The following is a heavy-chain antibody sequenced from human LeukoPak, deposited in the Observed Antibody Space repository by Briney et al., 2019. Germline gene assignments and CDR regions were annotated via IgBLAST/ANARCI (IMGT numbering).Heavy chain of an antibody. CDR2: INHSGST. CDR1: GGSFSGYY. CDR3: ARGIDDFWIGY. D-gene: IGHD3-3*01. Sequence: SETLSLTCAVYGGSFSGYYWSWIRQPPGKGLEWIGEINHSGSTNYNPSLKSRVTISVGTSKNQFSLKLSSVTAADTAVYYCARGIDDFWIGYWGQGTLVTVSS. J-gene: IGHJ4*02. V-gene: IGHV4-34*01.